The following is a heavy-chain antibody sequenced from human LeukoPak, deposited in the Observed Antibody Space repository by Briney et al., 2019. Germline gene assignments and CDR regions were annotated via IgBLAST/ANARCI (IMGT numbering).Heavy chain of an antibody. CDR1: GFTFSSSG. CDR3: ARALEWELLRYYFDY. D-gene: IGHD1-26*01. J-gene: IGHJ4*02. Sequence: PGGSLRLSCAASGFTFSSSGMSWVRQAPGKGLEWVSSISSSSSYIYYADSVKGRFTISRDNAKNSLYLQMNSLRAEDTAVYYCARALEWELLRYYFDYWGQGTLVTVSS. CDR2: ISSSSSYI. V-gene: IGHV3-21*01.